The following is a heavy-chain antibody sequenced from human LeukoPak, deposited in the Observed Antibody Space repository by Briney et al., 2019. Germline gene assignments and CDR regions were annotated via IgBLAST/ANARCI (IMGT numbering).Heavy chain of an antibody. CDR1: GFTFSSYW. CDR2: IKQDGSEK. J-gene: IGHJ6*01. Sequence: GGSLRLSCAASGFTFSSYWMSWVRQAPGEGMEWVANIKQDGSEKYYVDSVKGRFTISRDNAKDSLYLQMNSLRAEDTAVYYCARDLAVAAAGTRYYYYGMDVWGQGTTVTVSS. D-gene: IGHD6-13*01. V-gene: IGHV3-7*01. CDR3: ARDLAVAAAGTRYYYYGMDV.